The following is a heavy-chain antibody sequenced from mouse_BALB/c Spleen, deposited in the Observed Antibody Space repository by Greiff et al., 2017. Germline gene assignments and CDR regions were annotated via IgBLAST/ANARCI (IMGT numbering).Heavy chain of an antibody. CDR3: ARESYDYAMDY. V-gene: IGHV2-6-7*01. CDR2: IWGDGST. D-gene: IGHD2-12*01. J-gene: IGHJ4*01. Sequence: QVQLKESGPGLVAPSQSLSITCTVSGFSLTGYGVNWVRQPPGKGLEWLGMIWGDGSTDYNSALKSRLSISKDNSKSQVFLKMNSLQTDDTARYYCARESYDYAMDYWGKGNSGTVSA. CDR1: GFSLTGYG.